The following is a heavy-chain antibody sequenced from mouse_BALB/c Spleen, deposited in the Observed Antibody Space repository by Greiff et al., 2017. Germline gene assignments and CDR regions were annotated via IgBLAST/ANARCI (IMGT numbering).Heavy chain of an antibody. V-gene: IGHV5-6*01. CDR1: GFTFSSYG. Sequence: EVQLVESGGDLVKPGGSLKLSCAASGFTFSSYGMSWVRQTPDKRLEWVATISSGGSYTYYPDGVKGRFTISRDNAKNTLYLQMSSLKSEDTAMYYCARQAHRNGAYWGQGTLVTVSA. J-gene: IGHJ3*01. D-gene: IGHD2-14*01. CDR2: ISSGGSYT. CDR3: ARQAHRNGAY.